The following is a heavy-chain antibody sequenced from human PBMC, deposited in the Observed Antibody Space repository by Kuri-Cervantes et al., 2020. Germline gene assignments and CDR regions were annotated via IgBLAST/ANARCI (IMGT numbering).Heavy chain of an antibody. CDR1: GFTFSRNT. J-gene: IGHJ6*03. CDR2: ISSSSSYI. Sequence: GGSLRLSCAASGFTFSRNTMNWVRQAPGKGLEWVSSISSSSSYIYYADSVKGRFTISRDNAKNLLYLQMNSLRAEDTAVYYCARDYLEVFGVVINYYYYYYMDVWGKGTTVTVSS. V-gene: IGHV3-21*01. CDR3: ARDYLEVFGVVINYYYYYYMDV. D-gene: IGHD3-3*01.